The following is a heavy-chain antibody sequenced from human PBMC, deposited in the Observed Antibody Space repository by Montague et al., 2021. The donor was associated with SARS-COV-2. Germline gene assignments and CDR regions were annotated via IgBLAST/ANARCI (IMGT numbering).Heavy chain of an antibody. Sequence: SETLSLTCTVSGGSISSSSYYWGWIRQPPGKGLEWIGSIYYSGSTYYNPSLKSRVTISVDTSKNQFSLKLSSVTAADTAVYYCARAFTDWLRYYGMDVWGQGTTFPFSS. CDR1: GGSISSSSYY. D-gene: IGHD3-9*01. CDR2: IYYSGST. J-gene: IGHJ6*02. CDR3: ARAFTDWLRYYGMDV. V-gene: IGHV4-39*01.